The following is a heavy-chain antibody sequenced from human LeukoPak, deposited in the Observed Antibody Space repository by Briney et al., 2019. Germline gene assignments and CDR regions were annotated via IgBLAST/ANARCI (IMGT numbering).Heavy chain of an antibody. Sequence: ASVTVSFKASGGTFISYAISWVRQAPGQGLEWMGGIIPIFGTANYAQKFQGRVTITTDESTSTAYMELSSLRSEDTAVYYCARDRGNWGYDYWGQGTLVTVSS. D-gene: IGHD7-27*01. CDR1: GGTFISYA. CDR2: IIPIFGTA. V-gene: IGHV1-69*05. J-gene: IGHJ4*02. CDR3: ARDRGNWGYDY.